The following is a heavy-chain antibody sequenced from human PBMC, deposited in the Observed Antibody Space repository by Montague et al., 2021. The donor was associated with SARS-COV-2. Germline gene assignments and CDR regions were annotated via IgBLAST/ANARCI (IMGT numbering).Heavy chain of an antibody. Sequence: SETLSLTCTVSGDSISYFYWSWIRQPAGKGLEWIGRVSASGSTNXNPSLNSRVTMSVDTSKKQFSLRLSPVTAADTAVYYCARDVVAAPGTFDYWAREPWSPSPQ. J-gene: IGHJ4*02. CDR2: VSASGST. V-gene: IGHV4-4*07. D-gene: IGHD6-13*01. CDR3: ARDVVAAPGTFDY. CDR1: GDSISYFY.